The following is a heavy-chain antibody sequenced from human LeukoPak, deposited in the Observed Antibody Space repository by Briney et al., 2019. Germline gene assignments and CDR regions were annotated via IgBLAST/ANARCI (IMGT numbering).Heavy chain of an antibody. CDR3: AKDPHKYYYDSSGYYYYFDY. J-gene: IGHJ4*02. CDR2: ISGSGGST. Sequence: GGSLRLSCAASGFTFSSYGMSWVRQAPGKGLEWVSAISGSGGSTYYADSVKGRFTISRDNSKNTLYLQMNSLRAEDTAVYYCAKDPHKYYYDSSGYYYYFDYWGQGTLVTVSS. CDR1: GFTFSSYG. V-gene: IGHV3-23*01. D-gene: IGHD3-22*01.